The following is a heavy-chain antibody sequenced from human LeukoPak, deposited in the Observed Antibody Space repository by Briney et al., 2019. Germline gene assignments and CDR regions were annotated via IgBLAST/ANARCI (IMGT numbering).Heavy chain of an antibody. Sequence: GESLKISCKGSGYTFTNDWIGWVRQMPGKGLEWMGLIFPGDSDTRYSPSFQGQVTISADKSISTAYLQWSSLKASDTAMYYCARQAYDSSGLYYMDVWGKGTTVTVSS. D-gene: IGHD3-22*01. J-gene: IGHJ6*03. CDR3: ARQAYDSSGLYYMDV. CDR1: GYTFTNDW. V-gene: IGHV5-51*01. CDR2: IFPGDSDT.